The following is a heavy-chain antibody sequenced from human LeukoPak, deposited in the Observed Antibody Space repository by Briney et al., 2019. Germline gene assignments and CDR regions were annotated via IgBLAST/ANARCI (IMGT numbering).Heavy chain of an antibody. CDR1: GFTFSSYA. CDR3: ARDGGFYVEYYFDY. V-gene: IGHV3-30-3*01. D-gene: IGHD3-16*01. Sequence: PGGSLRLSCAASGFTFSSYAMHWVRQAPGKGLEWVAVISYDGSNKYYADPVKGRFTISRDNSKNTLYLQMNSLRAGDTAVYYCARDGGFYVEYYFDYWGQGTLVTVSS. J-gene: IGHJ4*02. CDR2: ISYDGSNK.